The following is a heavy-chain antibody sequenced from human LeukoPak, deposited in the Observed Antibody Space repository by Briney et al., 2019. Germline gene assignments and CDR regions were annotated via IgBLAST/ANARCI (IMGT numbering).Heavy chain of an antibody. CDR2: IRSKAYGGTT. Sequence: GGTLRLFCRASGFTFGDYAMSWVRQAPGKGLEWVGFIRSKAYGGTTEYAASVKGRFTISRDDSKSIAYLQMNSLRAEDTAVYYCARVAGIAAAGDFDYWGQGTLVTVSS. J-gene: IGHJ4*02. CDR3: ARVAGIAAAGDFDY. D-gene: IGHD6-13*01. V-gene: IGHV3-49*04. CDR1: GFTFGDYA.